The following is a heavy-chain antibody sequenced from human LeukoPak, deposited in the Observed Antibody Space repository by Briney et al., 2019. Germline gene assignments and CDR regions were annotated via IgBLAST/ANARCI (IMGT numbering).Heavy chain of an antibody. CDR1: GFTFSSYA. D-gene: IGHD3-22*01. Sequence: PGGSLRLSCAASGFTFSSYAMSWVRQAPGKGLEWVSAISGSGGSTYYADSVKGRFTISRDNSKNTLYPQMNSLRAEDTAVYYCAKARRAVVVITTSDYWGQGTLVTVSS. V-gene: IGHV3-23*01. CDR3: AKARRAVVVITTSDY. J-gene: IGHJ4*02. CDR2: ISGSGGST.